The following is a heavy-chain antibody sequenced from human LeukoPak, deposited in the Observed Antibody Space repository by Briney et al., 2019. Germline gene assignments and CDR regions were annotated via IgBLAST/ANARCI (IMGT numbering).Heavy chain of an antibody. CDR3: AKSLLTSYYYYMDV. V-gene: IGHV3-43*02. D-gene: IGHD2-21*01. CDR1: GFTFDDYA. Sequence: GGSLRLSCAASGFTFDDYAMHWVRQAPGKGLEWGSLISGDGSSTYYADSVKGRFTISRDNSKNSLYLQMNSLRTEDTAFYYCAKSLLTSYYYYMDVWGKGTTVTVSS. CDR2: ISGDGSST. J-gene: IGHJ6*03.